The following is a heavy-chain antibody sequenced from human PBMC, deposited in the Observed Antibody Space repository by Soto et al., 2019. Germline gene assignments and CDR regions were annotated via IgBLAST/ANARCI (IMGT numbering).Heavy chain of an antibody. CDR1: GFTFSSYG. J-gene: IGHJ4*02. CDR3: AKDFGDYDYVWGPLDY. D-gene: IGHD3-16*01. Sequence: GGSLRLSCAASGFTFSSYGMHWVRQAPGKGLEWVAVISYDGSNKYYADSVKGRFTISRDNSKNTLYLQMNSLRAEDTAVYYCAKDFGDYDYVWGPLDYWGQGTLVTVSS. CDR2: ISYDGSNK. V-gene: IGHV3-30*18.